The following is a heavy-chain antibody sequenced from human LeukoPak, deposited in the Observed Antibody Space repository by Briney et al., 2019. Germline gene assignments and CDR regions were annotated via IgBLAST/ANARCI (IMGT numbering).Heavy chain of an antibody. CDR2: ISAYNGNT. Sequence: ASVKVSCKASGYTFTSYGISWVRQAPGQGLEWMGWISAYNGNTNYAQKLQGRVTMTTDTSTSTAYMELRSLRSDDTAVYYCARYGGPREYRLPPDETFDYWGQGTLVTVSS. V-gene: IGHV1-18*01. CDR1: GYTFTSYG. J-gene: IGHJ4*02. D-gene: IGHD2-2*01. CDR3: ARYGGPREYRLPPDETFDY.